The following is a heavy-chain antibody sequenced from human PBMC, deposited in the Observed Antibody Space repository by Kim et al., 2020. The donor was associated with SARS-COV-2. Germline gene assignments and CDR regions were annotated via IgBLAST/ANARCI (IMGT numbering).Heavy chain of an antibody. D-gene: IGHD2-2*02. V-gene: IGHV4-39*01. Sequence: SETLSLNCTVSGGSISSSNYCWGWIRQPPGKGLEWIGSFCYTESTFYNPSLKSRVTISVDTSKNHFSLKLTSVTAADTAVYYCARQRYCDGTSCYTDYWG. CDR2: FCYTEST. CDR3: ARQRYCDGTSCYTDY. CDR1: GGSISSSNYC. J-gene: IGHJ4*01.